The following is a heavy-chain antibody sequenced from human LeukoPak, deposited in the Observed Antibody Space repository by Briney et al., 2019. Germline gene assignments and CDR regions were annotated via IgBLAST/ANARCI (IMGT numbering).Heavy chain of an antibody. CDR3: AKGGGYQAQYYYYYLDV. D-gene: IGHD5-24*01. Sequence: GGSLRLSCAASGFTFSSYGMSWVRQAPGKGLEWVSAISGSGGSTYYADSVKGRFTISRDNSKNTLYLQMKSLRAEDTAVYYCAKGGGYQAQYYYYYLDVWGKGTTVTISS. CDR1: GFTFSSYG. CDR2: ISGSGGST. V-gene: IGHV3-23*01. J-gene: IGHJ6*03.